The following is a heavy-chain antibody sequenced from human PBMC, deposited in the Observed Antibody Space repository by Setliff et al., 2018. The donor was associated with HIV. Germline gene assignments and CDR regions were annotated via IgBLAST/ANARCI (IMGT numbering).Heavy chain of an antibody. CDR1: GFTFGSYG. CDR2: IWYDGSEK. CDR3: ATLKTVGSIIFATTGMDV. J-gene: IGHJ6*02. D-gene: IGHD3-10*01. Sequence: GGSLRLSCTTSGFTFGSYGMHWVRQAPGKGLEWVANIWYDGSEKYYADSVKGRFTISRDKSKNTLYLQMNSLRAEDTALYYCATLKTVGSIIFATTGMDVWGQGTTVTVSS. V-gene: IGHV3-30*02.